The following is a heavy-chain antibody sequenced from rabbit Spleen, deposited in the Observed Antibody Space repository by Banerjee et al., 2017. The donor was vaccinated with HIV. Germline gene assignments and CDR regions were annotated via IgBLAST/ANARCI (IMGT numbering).Heavy chain of an antibody. V-gene: IGHV1S7*01. CDR3: ARDLDGVIGWNFGW. D-gene: IGHD1-1*01. CDR2: IDPIFGIA. J-gene: IGHJ4*01. Sequence: QLVESGGGLVQPGRSLKLSCKASGFDFSHYYVSWVRQAPGKGLEWIGDIDPIFGIAVYASWVNGRFTISSHNAQNTLYLQLNSLTAADTATYFCARDLDGVIGWNFGWWGPGTLVTVS. CDR1: GFDFSHYY.